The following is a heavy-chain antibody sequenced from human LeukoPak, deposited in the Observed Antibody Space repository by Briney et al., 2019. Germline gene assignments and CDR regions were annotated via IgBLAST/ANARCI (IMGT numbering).Heavy chain of an antibody. D-gene: IGHD2-15*01. CDR3: ASLEMNCSGGSCYAYYFDY. V-gene: IGHV4-61*01. CDR2: IYYSGST. J-gene: IGHJ4*02. CDR1: GGSVSSGSYY. Sequence: PSETLSLTCTVSGGSVSSGSYYWSWIRQPPGKGLEWIGYIYYSGSTNYNPSLKSRVTISVDTSKNQFSLKLSSVTAADTAVYYCASLEMNCSGGSCYAYYFDYWGQGTLVTVSS.